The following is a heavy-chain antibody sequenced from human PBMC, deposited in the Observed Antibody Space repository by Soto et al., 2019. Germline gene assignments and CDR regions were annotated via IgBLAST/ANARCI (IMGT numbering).Heavy chain of an antibody. V-gene: IGHV1-58*02. CDR3: AAYIGYYYYYMDV. D-gene: IGHD5-12*01. Sequence: SVKVSCKASGFTFTSSAMQWVRQARGQRLEWIGWIVVGSGNTNYAQKFQERVTITRDMSTSTAYMELSSLGSEDTAVYYCAAYIGYYYYYMDVWGKGTTVTVSS. CDR2: IVVGSGNT. J-gene: IGHJ6*03. CDR1: GFTFTSSA.